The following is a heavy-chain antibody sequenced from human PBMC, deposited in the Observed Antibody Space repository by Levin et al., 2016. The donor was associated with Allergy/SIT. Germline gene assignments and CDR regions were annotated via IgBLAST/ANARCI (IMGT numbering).Heavy chain of an antibody. CDR3: ARTLVGVRRFPFDY. V-gene: IGHV3-48*01. CDR1: GFTFSSYS. CDR2: ISSSSTI. Sequence: GGSLRLSCAASGFTFSSYSMNWVRQAPGKGLEWVSYISSSSTIYYADSVKGRFTISRDNAKNSRYLQMNSLRAEDTAVYYCARTLVGVRRFPFDYWGQGTLVTVSS. D-gene: IGHD2-15*01. J-gene: IGHJ4*02.